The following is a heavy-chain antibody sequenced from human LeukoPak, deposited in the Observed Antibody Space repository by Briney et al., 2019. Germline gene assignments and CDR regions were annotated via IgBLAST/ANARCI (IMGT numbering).Heavy chain of an antibody. CDR2: ISSSSSYT. J-gene: IGHJ4*02. Sequence: GGSLRLSCAASGFTFSDYYMIWIRQAPGKGLEWVSYISSSSSYTNYADSVKGRFTISRDNAKNSLYLQMNSLRAEDTAVYYCARGSGDILTGYSDFDYWGQGTLVTVSS. CDR3: ARGSGDILTGYSDFDY. V-gene: IGHV3-11*06. D-gene: IGHD3-9*01. CDR1: GFTFSDYY.